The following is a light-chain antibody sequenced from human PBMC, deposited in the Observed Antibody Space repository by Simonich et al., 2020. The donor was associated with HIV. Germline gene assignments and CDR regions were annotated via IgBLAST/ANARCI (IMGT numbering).Light chain of an antibody. J-gene: IGKJ3*01. V-gene: IGKV6-21*01. CDR1: QSICSS. CDR2: YAS. CDR3: HQSSSLPFT. Sequence: EVVLTQSPAFQSVTPKEKVTITCRASQSICSSLHWYQQKPDQSPKLLIKYASPPFSGVPSRVSCRGDGTDFTLTINSMEAEEAATYYCHQSSSLPFTFGPGTKVDIK.